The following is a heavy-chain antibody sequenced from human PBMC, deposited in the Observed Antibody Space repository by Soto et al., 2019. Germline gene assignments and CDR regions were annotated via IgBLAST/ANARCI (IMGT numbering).Heavy chain of an antibody. CDR1: GIIFTGYG. CDR2: ISSNSSNI. CDR3: ARDSGDFWTPFDP. Sequence: PGGSLRLSCAVSGIIFTGYGMHWVRQAPGKGLEWVSIISSNSSNIYYADSVKGRFTISRDNAKNSLYLQMNSLRAEDTAVYYCARDSGDFWTPFDPWGQGTLVTVSS. J-gene: IGHJ5*02. D-gene: IGHD3-3*01. V-gene: IGHV3-21*01.